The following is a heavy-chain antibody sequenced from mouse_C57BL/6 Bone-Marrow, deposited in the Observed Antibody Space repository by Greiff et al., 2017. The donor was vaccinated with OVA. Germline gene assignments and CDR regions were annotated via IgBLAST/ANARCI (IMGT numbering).Heavy chain of an antibody. D-gene: IGHD1-1*01. CDR2: ISDGGSYT. Sequence: DVQLVESGGGLVKPGGSLKLSCAASGFTFSSYAMSWVRQTPEKRLEWVATISDGGSYTYYPDNVKGRFTISRDNAKNNLYLQMSHLKSEDTAMYYCAREDYYGSSYAMDYWGQGTSVTVSS. CDR1: GFTFSSYA. J-gene: IGHJ4*01. V-gene: IGHV5-4*01. CDR3: AREDYYGSSYAMDY.